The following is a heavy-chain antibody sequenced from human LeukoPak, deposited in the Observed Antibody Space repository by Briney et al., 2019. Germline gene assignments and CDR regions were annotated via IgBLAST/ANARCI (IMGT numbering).Heavy chain of an antibody. CDR1: GFTFFSYT. CDR3: AELGITMIGGV. D-gene: IGHD3-10*02. CDR2: ISSSSSYI. J-gene: IGHJ6*04. V-gene: IGHV3-21*01. Sequence: GGSLRLSCAASGFTFFSYTMNWVRQAPGKGLEWVSSISSSSSYIYYADSVKGRFTISRDNAKNSLYLQMNSLRAEDTAVYYCAELGITMIGGVWGKGTTVTISS.